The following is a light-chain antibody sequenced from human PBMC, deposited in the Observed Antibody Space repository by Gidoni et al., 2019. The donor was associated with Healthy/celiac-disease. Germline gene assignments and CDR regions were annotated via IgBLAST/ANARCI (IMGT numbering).Light chain of an antibody. J-gene: IGLJ2*01. CDR2: QDS. CDR3: QAWDSSTVV. CDR1: KLGDKY. V-gene: IGLV3-1*01. Sequence: PGPTARITCSGDKLGDKYACWYQQKPGQSPVLVIYQDSKRPSGIPERFSGSNSGNTATLTISGTQAMDEADYYCQAWDSSTVVFGGGTKLTVL.